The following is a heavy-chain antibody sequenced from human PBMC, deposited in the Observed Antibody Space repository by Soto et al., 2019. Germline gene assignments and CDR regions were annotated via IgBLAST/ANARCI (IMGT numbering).Heavy chain of an antibody. CDR3: ARTRGSAVYFYFYGLDV. CDR1: GGSINGNNYS. Sequence: QLLLQESGPELVKPSETLSLTCSISGGSINGNNYSWGWIRQPPGRGLEWIGNTYSSGGAYYDPSFKSRASISVDTSKSQVFLKLTSVTAADTAIYYCARTRGSAVYFYFYGLDVWGHGTTVTVSS. CDR2: TYSSGGA. V-gene: IGHV4-39*07. J-gene: IGHJ6*02. D-gene: IGHD3-10*01.